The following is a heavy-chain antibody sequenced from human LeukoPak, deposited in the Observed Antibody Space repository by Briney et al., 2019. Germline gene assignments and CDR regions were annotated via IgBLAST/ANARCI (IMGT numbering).Heavy chain of an antibody. D-gene: IGHD3-16*01. V-gene: IGHV4-59*01. J-gene: IGHJ4*02. CDR2: IYYSGST. CDR3: ARVMITFGGVISDYFDY. Sequence: SETLSLTCTVSGGSISSYYWSWIRQPPGKGLEWIGYIYYSGSTNYNPSHKSRVTISVDTSKNQFSLKLSSVTAADTAVYYCARVMITFGGVISDYFDYWGQGTLVTVSS. CDR1: GGSISSYY.